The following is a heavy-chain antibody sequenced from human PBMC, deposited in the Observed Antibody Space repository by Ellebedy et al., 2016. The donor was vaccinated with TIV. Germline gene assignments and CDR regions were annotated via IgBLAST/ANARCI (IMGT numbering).Heavy chain of an antibody. Sequence: ASVKVSXXASGYTFTDFYLHWVRQAPGQGLEWMGWINPNGGSSNYAQKFQGRVIMTRDTSISTAYMELSSLKSDDTAVYYCATGSITIFGVVINSYMDVWGKGTTVTVSS. D-gene: IGHD3-3*01. J-gene: IGHJ6*03. CDR2: INPNGGSS. CDR3: ATGSITIFGVVINSYMDV. V-gene: IGHV1-2*02. CDR1: GYTFTDFY.